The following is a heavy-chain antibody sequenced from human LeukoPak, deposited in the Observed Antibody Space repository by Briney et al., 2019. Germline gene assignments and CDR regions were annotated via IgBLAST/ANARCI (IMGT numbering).Heavy chain of an antibody. Sequence: ASVKVSCKASGYTFTNYGISWVRQAPGQGLEWMGWISAYNGNTNYAQKLQGRVTMTTDTSTSTAYMELRSLRSDDMAVYYCARDTDTGNYYGSGSYYSPPGYWGQGTLVTVSS. CDR2: ISAYNGNT. V-gene: IGHV1-18*03. CDR3: ARDTDTGNYYGSGSYYSPPGY. CDR1: GYTFTNYG. D-gene: IGHD3-10*01. J-gene: IGHJ4*02.